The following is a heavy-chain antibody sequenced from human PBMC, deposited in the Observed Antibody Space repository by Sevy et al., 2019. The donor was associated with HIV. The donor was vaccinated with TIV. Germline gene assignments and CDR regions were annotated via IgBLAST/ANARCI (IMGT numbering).Heavy chain of an antibody. V-gene: IGHV4-4*02. J-gene: IGHJ4*02. CDR2: IYRSGST. CDR3: AVRGYYDSSGYYDSAGFDY. CDR1: GGSISSSNW. Sequence: SETLSLTCAVSGGSISSSNWWSWVRQPPGKGLEWIGEIYRSGSTNYNPSLKSRVTISVDKSKNQFSLKLSSVTAADTAVYYCAVRGYYDSSGYYDSAGFDYWGQGTLVTVSS. D-gene: IGHD3-22*01.